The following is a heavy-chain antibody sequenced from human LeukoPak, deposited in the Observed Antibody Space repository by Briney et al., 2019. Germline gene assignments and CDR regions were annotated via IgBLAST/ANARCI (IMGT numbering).Heavy chain of an antibody. CDR1: GFTFSSYA. CDR3: AKGPSSSWSNWFDP. D-gene: IGHD6-13*01. J-gene: IGHJ5*02. Sequence: PGGSLRLPCAASGFTFSSYAMSWVRQAPGKGLEWVSAISGSGGSTYYADSVKGRFTISRDNSKNTLYLQMNSLRAEDTAVYYCAKGPSSSWSNWFDPWGQGTLVTVSS. V-gene: IGHV3-23*01. CDR2: ISGSGGST.